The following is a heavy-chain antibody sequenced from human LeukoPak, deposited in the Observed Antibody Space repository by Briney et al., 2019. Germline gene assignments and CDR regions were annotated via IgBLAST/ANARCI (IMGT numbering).Heavy chain of an antibody. Sequence: PSETLSLTCKVSGGSISSYYWGWIRQPPGKGLEWIGYIYYSGSTNYNPSLKSRVTISVDTSKNQFSLKLSSVTAADTAVYYCAGSSSGYYYVSIDYWGQGTLVTVSS. CDR1: GGSISSYY. CDR3: AGSSSGYYYVSIDY. J-gene: IGHJ4*02. D-gene: IGHD3-22*01. V-gene: IGHV4-59*08. CDR2: IYYSGST.